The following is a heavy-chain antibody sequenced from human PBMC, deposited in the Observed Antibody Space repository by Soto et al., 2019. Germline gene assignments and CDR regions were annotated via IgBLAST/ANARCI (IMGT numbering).Heavy chain of an antibody. CDR1: GGSISSGDYY. D-gene: IGHD2-2*01. V-gene: IGHV4-30-4*01. Sequence: SETLSLTCTVSGGSISSGDYYWSWIRQPPGKGLEWIGYIYYSGNTYYNPSLKSRVTISLDTSKNQFSLNLTSVTAADTAAYYCARAQLVGYYFDYWGQGTLVTVSS. CDR2: IYYSGNT. J-gene: IGHJ4*02. CDR3: ARAQLVGYYFDY.